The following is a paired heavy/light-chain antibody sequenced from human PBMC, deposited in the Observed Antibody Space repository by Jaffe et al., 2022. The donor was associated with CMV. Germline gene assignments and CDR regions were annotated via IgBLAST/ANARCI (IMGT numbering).Light chain of an antibody. CDR1: SLRTYY. Sequence: SSELTQDPAVSVALGQTVRITCQGDSLRTYYASWYQLKPGQAPVLVIFGKNNRPSGLPDRFSGSSSGNTASLTITGAQAEDEADYYCNSRDSSGNFWVFGGGTKLTVL. J-gene: IGLJ3*02. V-gene: IGLV3-19*01. CDR2: GKN. CDR3: NSRDSSGNFWV.
Heavy chain of an antibody. D-gene: IGHD3-16*02. CDR2: IYVGNGDT. CDR1: GYTFTSYA. J-gene: IGHJ3*01. Sequence: QVQLVQSGAEVKKPGASVKVSCKASGYTFTSYAIHWVRQAPGQRLEWMGWIYVGNGDTKHSQKFQGRVTIARDTSASTAYMELSSLRPEDTAVYYCARARYYDYSWGSYRDKLVDAFDFWGQGTMVTVSS. V-gene: IGHV1-3*01. CDR3: ARARYYDYSWGSYRDKLVDAFDF.